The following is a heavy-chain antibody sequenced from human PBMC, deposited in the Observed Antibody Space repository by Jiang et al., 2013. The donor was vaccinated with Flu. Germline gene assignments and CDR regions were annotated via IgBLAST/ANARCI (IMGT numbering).Heavy chain of an antibody. CDR1: GFTFSSYA. CDR2: ISYDGSNK. D-gene: IGHD6-19*01. V-gene: IGHV3-30-3*01. CDR3: ARGSSGWLSPEIY. Sequence: RLSSCSRLGFTFSSYAMHWVRQAPGKGLEWVAVISYDGSNKYYADSVKGRFTISRDNSKNTLYLQMNSLRAEDTAVYYCARGSSGWLSPEIYWGQGTLVTVSS. J-gene: IGHJ4*02.